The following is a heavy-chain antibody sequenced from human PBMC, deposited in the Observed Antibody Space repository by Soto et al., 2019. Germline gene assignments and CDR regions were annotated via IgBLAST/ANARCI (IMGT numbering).Heavy chain of an antibody. CDR3: ARASYSGNVLAWFDP. D-gene: IGHD3-10*01. Sequence: SETLSLTCAVYGGSFSGYYWSWIRQPPGKGLEWIGEINHSGSTNYNPSLKSRVTISVDTSKNQFSLKLSSATAADTAVYYCARASYSGNVLAWFDPWGQGTLVTVSS. V-gene: IGHV4-34*01. CDR2: INHSGST. J-gene: IGHJ5*02. CDR1: GGSFSGYY.